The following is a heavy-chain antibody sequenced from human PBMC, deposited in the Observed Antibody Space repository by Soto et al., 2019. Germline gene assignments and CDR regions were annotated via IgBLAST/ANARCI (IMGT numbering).Heavy chain of an antibody. V-gene: IGHV4-59*02. D-gene: IGHD3-22*01. Sequence: SEILSLTCTVSGGSVSGYYWSWIRQPPGKGLEWIGYIYYSGSTDYNPSLKSRVTISVDTSKNQFSLKLSSVAAADTAVYYCAREVIHYYDSSGYYFDYYFDYWGQGTLVTVSS. J-gene: IGHJ4*02. CDR1: GGSVSGYY. CDR2: IYYSGST. CDR3: AREVIHYYDSSGYYFDYYFDY.